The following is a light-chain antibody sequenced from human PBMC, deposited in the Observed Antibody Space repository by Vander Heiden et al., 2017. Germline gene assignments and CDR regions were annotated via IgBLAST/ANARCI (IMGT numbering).Light chain of an antibody. CDR1: QDISSW. J-gene: IGKJ4*01. Sequence: DIQMTQSPSSVSASAGDRVTITCRASQDISSWLVWYQHKPGKAPNLLIYAASSLQSGVPSRFSGSGSGTDFTLVINSLQPEDFATYYCQQAYRYPLTFGGGTKVEI. CDR3: QQAYRYPLT. CDR2: AAS. V-gene: IGKV1-12*01.